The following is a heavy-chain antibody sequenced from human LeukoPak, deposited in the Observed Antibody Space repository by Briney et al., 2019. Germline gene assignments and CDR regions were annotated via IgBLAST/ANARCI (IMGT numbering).Heavy chain of an antibody. CDR1: GYRFNTYG. CDR3: ARPASDKRAIDY. V-gene: IGHV1-18*01. Sequence: ASVRVSCKASGYRFNTYGLTWVRQAPGQGLEWMGWINANNGNTYYAQNLQGRVTMTTDTSSNTAYMELRSLGSDDTAVYYCARPASDKRAIDYWGQGTLVTVYS. CDR2: INANNGNT. D-gene: IGHD6-25*01. J-gene: IGHJ4*02.